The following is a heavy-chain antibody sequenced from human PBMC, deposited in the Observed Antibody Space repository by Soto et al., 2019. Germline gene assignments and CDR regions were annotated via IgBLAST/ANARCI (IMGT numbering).Heavy chain of an antibody. J-gene: IGHJ4*02. D-gene: IGHD2-15*01. CDR2: ISSSSSYI. Sequence: GGSLRLSCAASGFTFSSYSMNWVRQAPGKGLEWVSSISSSSSYIYYADSVKGRFTISRDNAKNSLYLQMNSLRAEDTAVYYCARWDFYSYYFDYWGQGTLVTVSS. CDR3: ARWDFYSYYFDY. CDR1: GFTFSSYS. V-gene: IGHV3-21*01.